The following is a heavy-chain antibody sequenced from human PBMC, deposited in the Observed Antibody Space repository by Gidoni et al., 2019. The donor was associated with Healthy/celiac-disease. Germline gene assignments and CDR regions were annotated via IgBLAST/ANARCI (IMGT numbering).Heavy chain of an antibody. CDR3: VRDRDTSSWYSLKY. J-gene: IGHJ4*02. D-gene: IGHD6-13*01. Sequence: QVQLVQSGAEVKKPGASVKVSCQASGYPFTSYYMHSVRQAPGQGLEWMGIINPSGGSTSYAEKFQGRVTMTRDTSTSTVYLELSSLRSEDTAVFYCVRDRDTSSWYSLKYWGQGTLVIVSS. CDR2: INPSGGST. CDR1: GYPFTSYY. V-gene: IGHV1-46*01.